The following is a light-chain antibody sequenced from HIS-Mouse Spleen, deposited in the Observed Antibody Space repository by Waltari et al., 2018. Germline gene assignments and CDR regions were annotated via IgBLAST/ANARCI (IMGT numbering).Light chain of an antibody. CDR2: GAS. CDR1: QSVSSSY. Sequence: EIVLTQSPGNLSLSPGERATLPCRASQSVSSSYLAWYQQKPGQAPRLLIYGASSRATGIPDRFSGSGSGTDFTLTISRLEPEDFAVYYCQQYGSSPPTFGQGTKLEIK. V-gene: IGKV3-20*01. J-gene: IGKJ2*01. CDR3: QQYGSSPPT.